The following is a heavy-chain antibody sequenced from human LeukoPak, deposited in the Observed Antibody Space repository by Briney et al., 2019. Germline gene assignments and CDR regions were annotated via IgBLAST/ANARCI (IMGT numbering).Heavy chain of an antibody. D-gene: IGHD3-10*01. CDR2: IYHSGST. CDR3: ARDQPYGSGSLNYYYYYMDV. CDR1: GGSISSGGYY. V-gene: IGHV4-30-2*01. Sequence: SETLSLTCTVSGGSISSGGYYWSWIRQPPGKGLEWIGYIYHSGSTYYNPSLKSRVTISVDRSKNQFSLKLSSVTAADTAVYYCARDQPYGSGSLNYYYYYMDVWGKGTTVTVSS. J-gene: IGHJ6*03.